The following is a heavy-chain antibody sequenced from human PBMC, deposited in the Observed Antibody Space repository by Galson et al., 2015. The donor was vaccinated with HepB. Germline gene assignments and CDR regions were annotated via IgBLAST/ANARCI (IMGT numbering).Heavy chain of an antibody. CDR1: GFTFSSYA. CDR3: ARGVKVYYYDSRGFDS. J-gene: IGHJ5*01. CDR2: LSYDETNK. D-gene: IGHD3-22*01. Sequence: SLRLSCAASGFTFSSYAMYWVRQAPGKGLEWVAVLSYDETNKYYADSVKGRFTTSRDNSKNTLFLQMNSLRAEDTAVYYCARGVKVYYYDSRGFDSWGQGTLVTVSS. V-gene: IGHV3-30-3*01.